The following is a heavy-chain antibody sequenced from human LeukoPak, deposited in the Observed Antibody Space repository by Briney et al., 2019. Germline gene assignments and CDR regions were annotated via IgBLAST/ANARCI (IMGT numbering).Heavy chain of an antibody. J-gene: IGHJ6*03. D-gene: IGHD3-3*01. CDR3: ARGERTISYLADDRYYYYYYMDV. Sequence: ASVKVSCKASGYTFTGYYMHWVRQAPGQGLEWMGWINPNSGGTNYAQKFQGRVTMTRDTSISTAYMELSRLRSEDTAVYYCARGERTISYLADDRYYYYYYMDVWGKGTTVTVSS. CDR2: INPNSGGT. V-gene: IGHV1-2*02. CDR1: GYTFTGYY.